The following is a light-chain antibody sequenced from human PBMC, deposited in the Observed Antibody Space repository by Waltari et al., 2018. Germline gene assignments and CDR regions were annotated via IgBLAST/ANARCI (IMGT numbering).Light chain of an antibody. J-gene: IGLJ1*01. CDR1: SSDVGSYNL. Sequence: QSALTQPASVSGSPGQSITISCTGTSSDVGSYNLVSWYQQHPGKAPKLMISEVSKRPSGVSNRFSGSKSGNTASLTISGRQAEDEADYYCCSYAGSSTFYVFGTGTKVTVL. CDR2: EVS. CDR3: CSYAGSSTFYV. V-gene: IGLV2-23*02.